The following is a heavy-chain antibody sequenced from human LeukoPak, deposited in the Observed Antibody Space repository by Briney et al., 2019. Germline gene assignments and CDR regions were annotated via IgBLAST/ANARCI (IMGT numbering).Heavy chain of an antibody. V-gene: IGHV5-51*01. J-gene: IGHJ4*02. CDR2: IYPGDSDT. CDR1: GYSFTTYW. D-gene: IGHD2-2*01. Sequence: GESLKISCKASGYSFTTYWIAWVRQMPGKGLEWMGIIYPGDSDTRYSPSFQGQVTISADKSISTAYLQWSSLKASDTAMYYCARLSSQESSFDYWGQGTLVTVSS. CDR3: ARLSSQESSFDY.